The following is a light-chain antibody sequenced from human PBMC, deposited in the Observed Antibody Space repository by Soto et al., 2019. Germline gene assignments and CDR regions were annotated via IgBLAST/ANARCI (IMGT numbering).Light chain of an antibody. CDR1: SGHSNYA. J-gene: IGLJ2*01. Sequence: QSVLTQSPSASASLGASVKLTCTLSSGHSNYAIAWHQQQPEKGPRYLMKLNRDGSHSKGDGIPNRFSGSSSGAERYLTISSLQSEDEADYYCQTWGTGIGIFGGGTKLTV. CDR2: LNRDGSH. V-gene: IGLV4-69*01. CDR3: QTWGTGIGI.